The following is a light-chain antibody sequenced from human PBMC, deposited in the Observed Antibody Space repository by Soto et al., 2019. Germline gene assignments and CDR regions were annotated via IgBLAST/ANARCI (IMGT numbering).Light chain of an antibody. CDR2: DND. CDR3: AAWDDSLNGSL. Sequence: QSVLTQSPSASGTPGQRVTISCSGSRSNIGTNTLNWYRQFPGTAPKLLIYDNDQRPSGVPDRFSGSKSGTSASLAISGLQSEDEADYYCAAWDDSLNGSLFGGGTKLTVL. V-gene: IGLV1-44*01. J-gene: IGLJ3*02. CDR1: RSNIGTNT.